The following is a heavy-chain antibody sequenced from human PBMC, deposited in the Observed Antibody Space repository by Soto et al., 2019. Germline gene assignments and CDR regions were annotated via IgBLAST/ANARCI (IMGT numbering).Heavy chain of an antibody. CDR3: ASMYYDILPGYYAPLDV. CDR2: ISSSSSYI. D-gene: IGHD3-9*01. Sequence: GGSLRLSCAASVFTFSSYSMNWVRQAPGKGLEWVSSISSSSSYIYYADSVKGRFTISRDNAKNSLYLQMNSLRAEDTAVYYCASMYYDILPGYYAPLDVWGQGTTVTVSS. J-gene: IGHJ6*02. V-gene: IGHV3-21*01. CDR1: VFTFSSYS.